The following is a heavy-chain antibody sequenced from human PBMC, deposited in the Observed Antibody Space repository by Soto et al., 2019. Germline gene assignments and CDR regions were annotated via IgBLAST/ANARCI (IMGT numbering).Heavy chain of an antibody. V-gene: IGHV3-23*01. J-gene: IGHJ4*02. CDR1: GFTFSSYA. D-gene: IGHD3-22*01. Sequence: GGSLRLSCAASGFTFSSYAMSWVRQAPGKGLEWVSAISGSGGSTYYADSVKGRFTISRDNSKNTLYLQMNSLRAEDTAVYYCAKVAYYDSSGYSYSDYWGQGTLVTVSS. CDR3: AKVAYYDSSGYSYSDY. CDR2: ISGSGGST.